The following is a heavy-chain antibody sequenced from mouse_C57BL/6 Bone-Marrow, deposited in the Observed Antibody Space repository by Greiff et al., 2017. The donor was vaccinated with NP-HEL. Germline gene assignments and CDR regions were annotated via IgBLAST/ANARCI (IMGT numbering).Heavy chain of an antibody. V-gene: IGHV6-3*01. CDR3: TGDGYYLYAMDY. Sequence: DVKLQESGGGLVQPGGSMKLSCVASGFTFSNYWMNWVRQSPEKGLEWVAQIRLKSDNYATHYAESVKGRFTISRDDSKSSVYLQMNNLRAEDTGIYYCTGDGYYLYAMDYWGQGTSVTVSS. J-gene: IGHJ4*01. D-gene: IGHD2-3*01. CDR1: GFTFSNYW. CDR2: IRLKSDNYAT.